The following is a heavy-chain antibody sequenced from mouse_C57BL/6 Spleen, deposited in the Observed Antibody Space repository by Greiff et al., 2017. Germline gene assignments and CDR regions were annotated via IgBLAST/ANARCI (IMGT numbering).Heavy chain of an antibody. V-gene: IGHV1-78*01. J-gene: IGHJ1*03. CDR1: GYTFTDYT. CDR3: ARSPSGRCYFDV. Sequence: QVQLQQSDAELVKPGASVKISCKVSGYTFTDYTIHWMKQRPEQGLEWIGYIYPRDGSTKYNEKFKGKATLTADTSSSTAYMQLTSLTSEDSAVYCCARSPSGRCYFDVWGTGPTVTVSS. D-gene: IGHD3-2*02. CDR2: IYPRDGST.